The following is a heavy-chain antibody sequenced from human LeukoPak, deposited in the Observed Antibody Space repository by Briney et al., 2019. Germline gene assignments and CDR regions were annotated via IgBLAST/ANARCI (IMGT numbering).Heavy chain of an antibody. CDR2: VGTSGGT. D-gene: IGHD5-18*01. CDR1: GFSFSNFA. Sequence: PGGSLILSCAASGFSFSNFAMSWFRQAPGKGLEWVSTVGTSGGTYYADSVKGRFTISRDNSRNTVYLQMSTLRAVDTAVYYCAKGGGTQPSDYWGQGTLVTVSS. CDR3: AKGGGTQPSDY. J-gene: IGHJ4*02. V-gene: IGHV3-23*01.